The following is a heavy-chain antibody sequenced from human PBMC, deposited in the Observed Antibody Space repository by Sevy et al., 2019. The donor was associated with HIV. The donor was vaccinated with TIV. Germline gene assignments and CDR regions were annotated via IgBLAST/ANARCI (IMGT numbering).Heavy chain of an antibody. D-gene: IGHD6-19*01. CDR3: EKRSNGWYELDY. CDR1: GFPFSSYA. CDR2: ISGSRETE. J-gene: IGHJ4*02. Sequence: GGSLRLSCAASGFPFSSYAMDWVRQAPGKGLEWVSTISGSRETEYYADSVKGRFTISRDKSKNTAFLQMNSLRGDDTAVYYCEKRSNGWYELDYWGRGTLVTVSS. V-gene: IGHV3-23*01.